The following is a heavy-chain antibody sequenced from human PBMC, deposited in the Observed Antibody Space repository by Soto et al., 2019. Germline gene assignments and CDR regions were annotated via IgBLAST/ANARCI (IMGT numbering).Heavy chain of an antibody. CDR1: GFTFSHYA. Sequence: GGSLRLSCAASGFTFSHYAMHWVRQAPGKGLQWVASISYDGRKNSYTESVKGRFTISRDNSKNTMDLQMNSLRTEDTAIYFCARERGGATSLYNWFDPWGQGTLVTVS. CDR2: ISYDGRKN. J-gene: IGHJ5*02. CDR3: ARERGGATSLYNWFDP. V-gene: IGHV3-30*03. D-gene: IGHD3-16*01.